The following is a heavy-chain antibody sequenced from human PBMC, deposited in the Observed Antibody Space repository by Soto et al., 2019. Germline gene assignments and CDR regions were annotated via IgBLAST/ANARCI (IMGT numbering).Heavy chain of an antibody. V-gene: IGHV5-51*01. D-gene: IGHD6-19*01. CDR3: AKLFDTSAWYDH. CDR2: IYPGDSDT. CDR1: GYSFTSNW. J-gene: IGHJ5*02. Sequence: PGASLKISCKASGYSFTSNWLGWLRQMHGKRLQRMGIIYPGDSDTRYSPSFQGQVTISADKSITTAYLQWSSLKASVTAMYYCAKLFDTSAWYDHCSHGTAVTVCS.